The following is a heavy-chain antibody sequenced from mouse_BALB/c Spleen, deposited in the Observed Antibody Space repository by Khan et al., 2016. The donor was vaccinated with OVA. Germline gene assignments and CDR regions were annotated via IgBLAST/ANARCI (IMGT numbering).Heavy chain of an antibody. D-gene: IGHD1-1*01. V-gene: IGHV1-7*01. Sequence: QVQLKESGAELAKPGASVKMSCKASGYTFINYWILWVKQRPGQGLEWIGYINPSTGYTEYNQNFKDKATLTADKSSSTAYMQLSSLTSEDSAVYDCARRGLRWEFDYWGQGTTLTVSS. CDR2: INPSTGYT. J-gene: IGHJ2*01. CDR1: GYTFINYW. CDR3: ARRGLRWEFDY.